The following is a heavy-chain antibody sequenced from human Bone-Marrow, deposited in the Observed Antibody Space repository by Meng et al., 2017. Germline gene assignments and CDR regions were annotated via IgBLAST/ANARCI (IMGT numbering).Heavy chain of an antibody. D-gene: IGHD5-24*01. CDR1: GDSISSTPYF. Sequence: SETLSLTCEVSGDSISSTPYFWGWVRQPPGKGLEWIGNIYFSGSTYFNPSLKSRVTISIDTSQNQFSLRLNSVTAADTAVYYCATSRDGYGFGYWGQGTLVTVSS. J-gene: IGHJ4*02. CDR2: IYFSGST. V-gene: IGHV4-39*07. CDR3: ATSRDGYGFGY.